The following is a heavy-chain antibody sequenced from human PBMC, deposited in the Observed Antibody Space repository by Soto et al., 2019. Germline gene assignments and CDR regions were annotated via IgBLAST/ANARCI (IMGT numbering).Heavy chain of an antibody. Sequence: SETLSLSWAVSGYSISSGYYWGCIRQPPVKVLEWITSIYHSGNTSHNPPPKSRVTISLDPSKNQSSLKLSSVIAADTAVYYCARGAATVTPGWFDPGGQEPLVTVSS. V-gene: IGHV4-38-2*01. CDR1: GYSISSGYY. CDR2: IYHSGNT. J-gene: IGHJ5*02. D-gene: IGHD4-17*01. CDR3: ARGAATVTPGWFDP.